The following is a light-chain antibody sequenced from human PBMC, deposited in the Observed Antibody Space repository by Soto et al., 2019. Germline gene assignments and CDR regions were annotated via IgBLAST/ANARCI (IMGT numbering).Light chain of an antibody. Sequence: QSALTQPASVSGSPGQSITISCTGTSSDVGIYNLVSWYQQHPGKALKLMIYEGTKRPSGVSNRFSGSKSGNTASLTISGLQAEDEADYYCCSYAGSSTGVFGGGTKLTVL. J-gene: IGLJ3*02. V-gene: IGLV2-23*01. CDR3: CSYAGSSTGV. CDR2: EGT. CDR1: SSDVGIYNL.